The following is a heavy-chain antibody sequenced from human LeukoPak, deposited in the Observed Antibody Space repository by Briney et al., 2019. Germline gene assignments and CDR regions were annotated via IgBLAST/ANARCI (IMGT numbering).Heavy chain of an antibody. CDR2: ISSDSATK. J-gene: IGHJ4*02. CDR1: GFTFSNYN. D-gene: IGHD5-12*01. Sequence: GGSLRLSRAASGFTFSNYNMICARHAPGKGLEWFSYISSDSATKYYADSVKGRFTISRDNAKDSLYLQMNSLRAEDTAVYYWARGDSGVKDWGQGTLVTVSS. CDR3: ARGDSGVKD. V-gene: IGHV3-48*01.